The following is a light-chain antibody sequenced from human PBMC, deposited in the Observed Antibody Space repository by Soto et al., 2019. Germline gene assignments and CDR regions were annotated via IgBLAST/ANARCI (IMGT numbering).Light chain of an antibody. CDR2: DVT. CDR1: TNY. J-gene: IGLJ1*01. CDR3: CSFAGSYTSYV. Sequence: LTQPRSVSGSPGQSVTISCSGATNYVSWYQQHPGKAPKLMIYDVTKRPSGVPDRFSGSKSGSTASLTISGLQAEDEADYYCCSFAGSYTSYVFGTGTKAPS. V-gene: IGLV2-11*01.